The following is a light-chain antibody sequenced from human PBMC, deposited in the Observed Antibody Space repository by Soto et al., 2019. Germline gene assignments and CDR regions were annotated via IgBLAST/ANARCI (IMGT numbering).Light chain of an antibody. V-gene: IGKV3-20*01. Sequence: EIVLAQSPGTLSLSPGEIATLSCSASQSVSINYLAWYQQKPGQAPRLLIYGASSRATGIPDRFSGSGSGTDFTLTISRLEPEDFAVYYCQQYGSSPRTFGQGTKVDIK. CDR3: QQYGSSPRT. J-gene: IGKJ1*01. CDR2: GAS. CDR1: QSVSINY.